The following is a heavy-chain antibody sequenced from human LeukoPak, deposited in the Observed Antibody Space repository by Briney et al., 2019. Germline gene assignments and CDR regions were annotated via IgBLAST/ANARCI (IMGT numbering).Heavy chain of an antibody. V-gene: IGHV1-24*01. CDR2: FDPEDGET. CDR3: ATAIAAAGTFDY. D-gene: IGHD6-13*01. CDR1: GYTLTELS. Sequence: ASVQVSCKVSGYTLTELSMHWVRQAPGKGLEWMGGFDPEDGETIYAQKFQGRVTMTEDTSTDTAYMELSSLRSEDTAVYYCATAIAAAGTFDYWGQGTLVTVSS. J-gene: IGHJ4*02.